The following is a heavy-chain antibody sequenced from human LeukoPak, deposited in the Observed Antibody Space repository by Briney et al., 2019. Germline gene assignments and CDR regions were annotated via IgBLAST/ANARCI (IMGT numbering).Heavy chain of an antibody. CDR2: IWYDGSNK. Sequence: GGSLRLSCEASGFTFCTYGMHWVRKAPGKGMEWVAVIWYDGSNKNYANSVKGRFTISRDNSKNTLYLQMNSLRAEDTAVYYCARGGRTTWHGMDVWGQGTTVTVSS. CDR3: ARGGRTTWHGMDV. V-gene: IGHV3-33*01. J-gene: IGHJ6*02. CDR1: GFTFCTYG. D-gene: IGHD4-17*01.